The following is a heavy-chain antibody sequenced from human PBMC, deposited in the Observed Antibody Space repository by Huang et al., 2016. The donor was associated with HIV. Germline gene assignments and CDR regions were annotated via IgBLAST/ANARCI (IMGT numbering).Heavy chain of an antibody. J-gene: IGHJ4*02. D-gene: IGHD3-16*01. Sequence: EVHLVESGGGLVQPGGSLRLSCAASGFTFSIYAMNWIRQAPGKGLDWVSKIDNRCYTVYYADSVKGRFTISRDNAKNSLYLQMSSLNVDDTAVHYCEGGGYWGQGTPITVSS. CDR2: IDNRCYTV. V-gene: IGHV3-48*01. CDR3: EGGGY. CDR1: GFTFSIYA.